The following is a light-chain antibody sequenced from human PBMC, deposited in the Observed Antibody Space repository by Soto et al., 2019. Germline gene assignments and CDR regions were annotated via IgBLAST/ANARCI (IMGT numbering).Light chain of an antibody. J-gene: IGLJ2*01. CDR3: QVWDSSSDHRVV. CDR2: YDS. V-gene: IGLV3-21*04. Sequence: SYELTQPPSVSVAPGKTARITCGRNNIGSKSVHWYQQKPGQAPVLVIYYDSDRPSGIPERFSGSNSGNTATLTISRVEAGDEADYYCQVWDSSSDHRVVFGGGTKLTVL. CDR1: NIGSKS.